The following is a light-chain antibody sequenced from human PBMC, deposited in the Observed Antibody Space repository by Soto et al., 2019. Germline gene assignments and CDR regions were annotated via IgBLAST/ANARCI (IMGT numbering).Light chain of an antibody. CDR1: TSDVGGFDS. V-gene: IGLV2-14*01. CDR2: EVS. J-gene: IGLJ2*01. Sequence: QSALTQPASVSGSPGQSITISCTATTSDVGGFDSVSWYQQHPGTAPRVIIYEVSNRPSGVSYRFSGSKSGNTASLTISGLQAEDEADYYCSSYTSSSTLVVFGGGTKLTVL. CDR3: SSYTSSSTLVV.